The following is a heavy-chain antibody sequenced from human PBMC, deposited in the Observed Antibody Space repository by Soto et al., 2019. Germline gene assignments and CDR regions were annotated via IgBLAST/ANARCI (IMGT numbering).Heavy chain of an antibody. CDR3: ARSGRHDYGDANFDY. CDR2: INVGNGNT. Sequence: ASVKVSCKASGYTFANYAMHWVRQAPGQRLEWMGWINVGNGNTKYSQKFQDRVTITSDTSASTAYIELSNLRSEDTAVYYCARSGRHDYGDANFDYWGQGTLVTVSS. D-gene: IGHD4-17*01. V-gene: IGHV1-3*01. CDR1: GYTFANYA. J-gene: IGHJ4*02.